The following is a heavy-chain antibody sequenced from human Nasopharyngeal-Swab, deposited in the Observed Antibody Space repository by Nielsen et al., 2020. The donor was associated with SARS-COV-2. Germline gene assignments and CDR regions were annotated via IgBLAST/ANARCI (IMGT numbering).Heavy chain of an antibody. CDR3: ARRTARDGYNYEVDP. CDR2: IYPGNSDT. Sequence: GGSLRLSCKGSGYSFTNYWIGWVRQLPGKGLEWMGSIYPGNSDTRYSPAFHGRVTISADKSINTAYLQWTSLRASDTAVYYCARRTARDGYNYEVDPWGQGTLVTVSS. V-gene: IGHV5-51*01. CDR1: GYSFTNYW. J-gene: IGHJ5*02. D-gene: IGHD5-24*01.